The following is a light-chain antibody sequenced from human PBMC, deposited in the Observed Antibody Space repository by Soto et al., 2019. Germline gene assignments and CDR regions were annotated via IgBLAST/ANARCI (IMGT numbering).Light chain of an antibody. CDR2: LNSDGSH. V-gene: IGLV4-69*01. J-gene: IGLJ2*01. Sequence: QHVLTQSPSASASLGASVKLTCTLSSGHSSYAIAWHQQQPEKGPRYLMKLNSDGSHSKGDGIPDRFSGSSSGAERYLTISSLQSEDEADYYCQTWGTGTHVVFGGGTKVTVL. CDR1: SGHSSYA. CDR3: QTWGTGTHVV.